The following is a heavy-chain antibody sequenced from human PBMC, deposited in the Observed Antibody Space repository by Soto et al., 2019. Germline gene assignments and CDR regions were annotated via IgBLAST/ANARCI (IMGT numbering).Heavy chain of an antibody. CDR1: GYTFTSYG. CDR3: ARTLDTAMDRAGFDS. CDR2: ISPYNDNT. V-gene: IGHV1-18*04. D-gene: IGHD5-18*01. J-gene: IGHJ5*01. Sequence: QVQLVQSGTEVKKPGASVKVSCKASGYTFTSYGINWVRQAPGQGLEWLGWISPYNDNTNYAQKFQGRGTMTADTSTSTAYMELRSLRSDDTAVYYCARTLDTAMDRAGFDSWCQGTLVTVSS.